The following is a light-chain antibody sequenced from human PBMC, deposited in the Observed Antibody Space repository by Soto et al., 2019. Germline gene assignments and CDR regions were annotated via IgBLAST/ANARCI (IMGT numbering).Light chain of an antibody. CDR1: SSNIGSNT. Sequence: QSVLTQPPSASGTPGQRVTISCSGSSSNIGSNTVNWYQQLPGTAPKLLMYSNSQRPSGVPDRLSGSRSGTSASLAISGLQSEDEADYYCAAWDDRLNGPAFGGGTTLTVL. CDR3: AAWDDRLNGPA. CDR2: SNS. J-gene: IGLJ2*01. V-gene: IGLV1-44*01.